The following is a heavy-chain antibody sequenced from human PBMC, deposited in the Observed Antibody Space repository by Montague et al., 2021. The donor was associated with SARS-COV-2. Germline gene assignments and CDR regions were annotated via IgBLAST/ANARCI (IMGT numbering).Heavy chain of an antibody. V-gene: IGHV3-21*03. CDR1: GFTLSNYN. J-gene: IGHJ4*02. D-gene: IGHD5-24*01. Sequence: SLRLSCAASGFTLSNYNMNWIRQAPGKGLEWVSSVSYSSTYIYHADSVKGRFSISRDNAQNSLSLQMNNLRADDTAVYYCVRDQSPMGFDYWGQGTLVTVSS. CDR2: VSYSSTYI. CDR3: VRDQSPMGFDY.